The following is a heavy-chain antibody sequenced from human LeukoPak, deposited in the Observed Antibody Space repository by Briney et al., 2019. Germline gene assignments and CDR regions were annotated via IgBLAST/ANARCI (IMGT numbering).Heavy chain of an antibody. CDR3: VKDADYDFWSGHDY. CDR1: GYSFRSYA. J-gene: IGHJ4*02. CDR2: IRYDGSNK. V-gene: IGHV3-30*02. Sequence: GGSLRLSCAASGYSFRSYAMHWVRQAAGKGLEWVAFIRYDGSNKYYADSVKGRFNISRDNSRNTLYLQMNSLRAEDTAVYYCVKDADYDFWSGHDYWGQGTLVTVSS. D-gene: IGHD3-3*01.